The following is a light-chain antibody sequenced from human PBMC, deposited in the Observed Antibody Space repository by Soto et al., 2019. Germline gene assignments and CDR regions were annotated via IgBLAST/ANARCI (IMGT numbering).Light chain of an antibody. J-gene: IGKJ2*01. CDR2: MFS. V-gene: IGKV2-30*02. CDR3: MQGTHWPYT. CDR1: QSLVHSDGNTY. Sequence: DLVMTQSPLSLPVTLGQPASISCRSRQSLVHSDGNTYLTWLQQRPGQSPRRLIYMFSKRDSGVPDRFSGSGSATDFTLQISRVEAEDVGVYYCMQGTHWPYTFGQGTKLEIE.